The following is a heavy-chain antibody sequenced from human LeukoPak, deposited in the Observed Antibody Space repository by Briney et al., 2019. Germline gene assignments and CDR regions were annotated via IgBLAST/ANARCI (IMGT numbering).Heavy chain of an antibody. Sequence: PSETLSLTCTVSGYSISSGYYWGWIRQPPGKGLEWIGSIYHSGSTYYNPSLKSRVTISVDTSRNQFSLKLSSVTAADTAVYYCARNRVYYYDSSGSGNKYLPLEYFDYWGQGTLVTVSS. CDR3: ARNRVYYYDSSGSGNKYLPLEYFDY. V-gene: IGHV4-38-2*02. D-gene: IGHD3-22*01. CDR2: IYHSGST. CDR1: GYSISSGYY. J-gene: IGHJ4*02.